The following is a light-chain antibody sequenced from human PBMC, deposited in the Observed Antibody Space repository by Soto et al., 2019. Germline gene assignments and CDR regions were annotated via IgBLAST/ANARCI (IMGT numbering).Light chain of an antibody. J-gene: IGKJ5*01. CDR3: QQRSNWLTT. CDR2: DAS. Sequence: EIVLTQSPSTLALSPGERATLSCRASQTISSYLAWYQQKPGQAPKLLNNDASNRATGIPARFSGSGSRTDFTLTISSLEPEDFAVYTCQQRSNWLTTFGQGTRLEIK. V-gene: IGKV3-11*01. CDR1: QTISSY.